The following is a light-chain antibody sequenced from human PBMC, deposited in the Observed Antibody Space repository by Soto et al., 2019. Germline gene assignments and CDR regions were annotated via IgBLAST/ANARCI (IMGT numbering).Light chain of an antibody. J-gene: IGLJ2*01. CDR2: EGS. CDR3: CSYAGSSTSVV. V-gene: IGLV2-23*01. CDR1: SRDVGSYNL. Sequence: QSALTQPASVSGSPGHSITISCSGTSRDVGSYNLVSWYQQHPGKAPKLMIYEGSKRPSGVSNRFSGSKSGNTASLTISGLQAEDEADYYCCSYAGSSTSVVFGGGTKLTVL.